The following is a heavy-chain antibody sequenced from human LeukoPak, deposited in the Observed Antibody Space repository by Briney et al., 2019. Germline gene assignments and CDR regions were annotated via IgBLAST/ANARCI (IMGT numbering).Heavy chain of an antibody. CDR2: IIPILGIA. CDR3: ARGYCSSTSCYNSFWFDP. CDR1: GGTFSSYA. J-gene: IGHJ5*02. Sequence: SVKVSCKASGGTFSSYAISWVRQAPGQVLEWMGRIIPILGIANYAQKFQGRVTITADKSTSTAYMELSSLRSEDTAVYYCARGYCSSTSCYNSFWFDPWGQGTLVTVSS. V-gene: IGHV1-69*04. D-gene: IGHD2-2*02.